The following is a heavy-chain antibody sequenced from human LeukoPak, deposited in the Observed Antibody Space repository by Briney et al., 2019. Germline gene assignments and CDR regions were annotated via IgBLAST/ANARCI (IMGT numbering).Heavy chain of an antibody. J-gene: IGHJ5*02. V-gene: IGHV3-30*04. D-gene: IGHD6-19*01. Sequence: PGRSLRLSCAASGFTFSCYAMHWVRRAPGKGLEWVAVISYDGSNKYYADSVKGRFTISRDNSKNTLYLQMNSLRAEDTAVYYCARGLSPIAVAGTGRYNWFDPWGQATLVTVSS. CDR1: GFTFSCYA. CDR2: ISYDGSNK. CDR3: ARGLSPIAVAGTGRYNWFDP.